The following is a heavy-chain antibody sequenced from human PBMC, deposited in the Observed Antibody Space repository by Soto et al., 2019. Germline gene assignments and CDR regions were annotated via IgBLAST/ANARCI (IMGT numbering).Heavy chain of an antibody. CDR2: INADNGKT. D-gene: IGHD5-12*01. J-gene: IGHJ5*02. CDR1: GYTFSSHA. V-gene: IGHV1-3*01. Sequence: APVKVSCKASGYTFSSHALHWVRQAPGQRLEWMGGINADNGKTKYSQKFQGRVTITRDTSATTAYMEVSSLRSEDTAIYYCARDFGYSGFDVVLNNWFDPWGQGTLVTVS. CDR3: ARDFGYSGFDVVLNNWFDP.